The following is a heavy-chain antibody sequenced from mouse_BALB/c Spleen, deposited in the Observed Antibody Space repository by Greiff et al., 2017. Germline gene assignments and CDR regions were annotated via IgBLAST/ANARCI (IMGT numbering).Heavy chain of an antibody. CDR2: IWAGGST. J-gene: IGHJ3*01. V-gene: IGHV2-9*02. Sequence: QVQLQQSGPGLVAPSQSLYITCTVSGFSLTSYGVHWVRQPPGKGLEWMGVIWAGGSTNYNSALMSRLTISKDNSKSQVFLKMNSLQTDDTAMYSCARHGGFAYWGQGTLVTVSA. CDR3: ARHGGFAY. CDR1: GFSLTSYG.